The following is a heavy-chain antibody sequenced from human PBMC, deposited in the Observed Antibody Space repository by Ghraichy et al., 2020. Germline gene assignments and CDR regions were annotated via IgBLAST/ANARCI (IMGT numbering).Heavy chain of an antibody. J-gene: IGHJ4*02. V-gene: IGHV3-53*01. CDR3: ARDSGYSGYDSGGGLFDS. CDR1: GFTVSSNY. CDR2: IFSGGST. D-gene: IGHD5-12*01. Sequence: GGSLRLSCAASGFTVSSNYMSWVRQAPGQGLEWVSVIFSGGSTYYADSVKGRFTISRDNSKNTLYLQMNSLRAEDTAVYYCARDSGYSGYDSGGGLFDSWGQGTLVTVSS.